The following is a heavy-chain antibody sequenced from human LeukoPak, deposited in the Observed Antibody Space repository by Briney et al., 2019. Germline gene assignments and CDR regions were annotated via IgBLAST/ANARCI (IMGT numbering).Heavy chain of an antibody. Sequence: PGRSLRLSCAASGSTFSSYGMHWVRQAPGKGLEWVAVISYDESNKYYADSVKGRFTISRDNSKNTLYLQMNSLRAEDTAVYYCANQMTTVTTPYGMDVWGQGTTVTVSS. D-gene: IGHD4-17*01. CDR3: ANQMTTVTTPYGMDV. CDR1: GSTFSSYG. V-gene: IGHV3-30*18. CDR2: ISYDESNK. J-gene: IGHJ6*02.